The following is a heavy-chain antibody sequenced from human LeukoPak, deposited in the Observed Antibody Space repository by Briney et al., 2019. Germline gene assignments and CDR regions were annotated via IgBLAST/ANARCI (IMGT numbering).Heavy chain of an antibody. Sequence: SETLSLTCTVSGGSISSGDYYWSWIRQPPGKGLEWIGYIYYGGSTYYNPSLKSRVTISVDTSKNQFSLELSSVTAADTAVYYCARIVRYYYYGMDVWGQGTTVTVSS. V-gene: IGHV4-30-4*01. J-gene: IGHJ6*02. D-gene: IGHD1-26*01. CDR2: IYYGGST. CDR1: GGSISSGDYY. CDR3: ARIVRYYYYGMDV.